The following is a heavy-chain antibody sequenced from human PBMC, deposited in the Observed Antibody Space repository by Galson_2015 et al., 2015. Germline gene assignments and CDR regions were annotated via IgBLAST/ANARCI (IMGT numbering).Heavy chain of an antibody. V-gene: IGHV1-18*04. CDR3: ARESPFGGYYDSSGYRNWFDP. CDR1: GYTFASYG. CDR2: IRGYNGNT. Sequence: SVKVSCKASGYTFASYGISWVRQAPGQGLEWMGWIRGYNGNTNYAQKLQGRVTMTTDTSTSTAYMELKSLRSDDTAVYYCARESPFGGYYDSSGYRNWFDPWGQGTLVTVSS. D-gene: IGHD3-22*01. J-gene: IGHJ5*02.